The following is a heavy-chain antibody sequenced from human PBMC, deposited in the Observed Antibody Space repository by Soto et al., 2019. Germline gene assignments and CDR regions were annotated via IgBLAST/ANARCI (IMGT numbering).Heavy chain of an antibody. Sequence: PGGSLRLSCAASGGTFSSYAMHWVSKAPGKGLEWVAVLSFDGSNQSSADSLKGRFTISRDNSKNPLFLQMNSLRAEDTAVYYCARDYPRASYYDFWSGPRQGSFDYWGQGTLVTVSS. CDR2: LSFDGSNQ. CDR3: ARDYPRASYYDFWSGPRQGSFDY. CDR1: GGTFSSYA. D-gene: IGHD3-3*01. V-gene: IGHV3-30-3*01. J-gene: IGHJ4*01.